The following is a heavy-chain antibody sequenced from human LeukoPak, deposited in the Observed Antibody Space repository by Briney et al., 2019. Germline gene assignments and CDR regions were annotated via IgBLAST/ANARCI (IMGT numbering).Heavy chain of an antibody. D-gene: IGHD3-10*01. J-gene: IGHJ4*02. Sequence: GGSLRLSCAASGFTFDDYAMHWVRQAPGKGLEWVSGISWNSGSIGYADSVKGRFTISRDNAKNSLYLQMNSLRAEDTALYYCAKDINVDRLLWFGELLPPSFDYWGQGTLVTVSS. CDR3: AKDINVDRLLWFGELLPPSFDY. CDR1: GFTFDDYA. CDR2: ISWNSGSI. V-gene: IGHV3-9*01.